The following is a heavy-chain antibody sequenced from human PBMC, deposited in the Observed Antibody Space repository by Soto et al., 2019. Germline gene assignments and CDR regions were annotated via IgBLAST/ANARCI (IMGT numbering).Heavy chain of an antibody. CDR3: ARGRYYYDSRGYYYFDS. CDR1: GFTFTSSA. Sequence: GASVKVSCKASGFTFTSSAVQWVRQARGQRLEWIGWIVVGSGNTNYAQKFQERVTITRDMSTSTAYMELSSLRSEDTAVYYCARGRYYYDSRGYYYFDSWGQGTLVTVSS. D-gene: IGHD3-22*01. CDR2: IVVGSGNT. V-gene: IGHV1-58*01. J-gene: IGHJ4*02.